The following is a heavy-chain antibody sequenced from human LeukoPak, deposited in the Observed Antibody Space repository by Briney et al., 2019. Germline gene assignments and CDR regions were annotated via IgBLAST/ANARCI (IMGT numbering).Heavy chain of an antibody. CDR1: GGSISSGDYY. Sequence: SETLSLTCTVSGGSISSGDYYWNWIRQPAGKGLEWIGLIYTSGSTIYNPPLKSRVTISVDTSKNQFSLKLSSVTAADTAVYYCARYSGSSYGPLFDYWGQGTLVTVSS. CDR2: IYTSGST. D-gene: IGHD5-18*01. J-gene: IGHJ4*02. CDR3: ARYSGSSYGPLFDY. V-gene: IGHV4-61*02.